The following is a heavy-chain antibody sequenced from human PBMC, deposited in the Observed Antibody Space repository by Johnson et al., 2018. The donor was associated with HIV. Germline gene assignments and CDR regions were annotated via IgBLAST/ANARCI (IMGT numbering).Heavy chain of an antibody. CDR1: GFTFSNYD. V-gene: IGHV3-13*01. J-gene: IGHJ3*02. Sequence: VQLVESGGDWVQRGGSLKLSCAASGFTFSNYDIHWVRQATGKGLEWVSTMGTAGDTYYAGSVKDRFTVSRENAKNSLYLQMNSLRAGDTAVYYCARGGSRTTIFGVDINLGGFDIWGQGTRVTVSS. D-gene: IGHD3-3*01. CDR2: MGTAGDT. CDR3: ARGGSRTTIFGVDINLGGFDI.